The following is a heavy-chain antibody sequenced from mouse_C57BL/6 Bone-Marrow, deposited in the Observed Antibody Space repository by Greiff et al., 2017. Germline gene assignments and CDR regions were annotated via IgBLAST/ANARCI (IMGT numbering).Heavy chain of an antibody. Sequence: EVKVVESGEGLVKPGGSLKLSCAASGFTFSSYAMSWVRQTPEKRLEWVAYISSGGDYIYYADTVKGRFTISRDNARNTLYLQMSSLKSEDTAMYYCTREGPGTAFDYWGQGTTLTVSS. D-gene: IGHD4-1*01. CDR2: ISSGGDYI. CDR3: TREGPGTAFDY. CDR1: GFTFSSYA. J-gene: IGHJ2*01. V-gene: IGHV5-9-1*02.